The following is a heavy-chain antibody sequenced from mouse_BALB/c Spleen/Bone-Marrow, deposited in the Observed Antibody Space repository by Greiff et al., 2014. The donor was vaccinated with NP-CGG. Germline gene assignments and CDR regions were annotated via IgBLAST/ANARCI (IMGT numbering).Heavy chain of an antibody. D-gene: IGHD2-4*01. CDR1: GYTFTDYY. CDR2: IFPGSGNT. J-gene: IGHJ4*01. CDR3: ARSIITTGESAMNY. Sequence: SGAELARPGASVKLSCKASGYTFTDYYINWVKQRTGQGLEWIGEIFPGSGNTYYSEKFKGKATLTADRSSSTAYMQLSSLTSEDSAVYFWARSIITTGESAMNYWGQGTSVTVSS. V-gene: IGHV1-77*01.